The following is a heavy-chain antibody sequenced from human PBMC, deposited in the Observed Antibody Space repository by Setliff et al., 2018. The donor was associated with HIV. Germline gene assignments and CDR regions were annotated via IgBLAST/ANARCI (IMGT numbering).Heavy chain of an antibody. V-gene: IGHV4-4*02. CDR2: IYHSGNT. Sequence: PSETLSLTCAVSGGSISSRNWWSWVRQPPGKGLEWIGEIYHSGNTDYNPSLKSRVTISVDTSKNQFSLKLSSVTAADTAVYYCARVRSIFGVVIADAFDIWGQGTMVTVSS. CDR1: GGSISSRNW. CDR3: ARVRSIFGVVIADAFDI. D-gene: IGHD3-3*01. J-gene: IGHJ3*02.